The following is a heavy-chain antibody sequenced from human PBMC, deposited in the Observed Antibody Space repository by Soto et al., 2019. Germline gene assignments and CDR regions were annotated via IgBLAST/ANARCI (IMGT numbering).Heavy chain of an antibody. CDR2: INHSGST. CDR3: ARITIFGVVPYYYYYGMDV. V-gene: IGHV4-34*01. Sequence: SETLSLTCAVYGGSFSGYYWSWIRQPLGKGLEWIGEINHSGSTNYNPSLKSRVTISVDTSKNQFSLKLSSVTAADTAVYYCARITIFGVVPYYYYYGMDVWGQGTTVTVSS. D-gene: IGHD3-3*01. J-gene: IGHJ6*02. CDR1: GGSFSGYY.